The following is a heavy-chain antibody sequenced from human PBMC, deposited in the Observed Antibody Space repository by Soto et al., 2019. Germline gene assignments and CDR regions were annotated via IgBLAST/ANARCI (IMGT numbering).Heavy chain of an antibody. Sequence: QVQLVQSGAEVKKPGSSVKVSCKASGGTFSSYAISWVRQAPGQGLEGMGGIIPIFGTANYAQKFQGRVTLTADKSTSTAYMELSSLRSEDTAVYYCGRRGGSYSDYDGMDVWGQGTTVTVSS. D-gene: IGHD1-26*01. CDR1: GGTFSSYA. J-gene: IGHJ6*02. CDR2: IIPIFGTA. CDR3: GRRGGSYSDYDGMDV. V-gene: IGHV1-69*06.